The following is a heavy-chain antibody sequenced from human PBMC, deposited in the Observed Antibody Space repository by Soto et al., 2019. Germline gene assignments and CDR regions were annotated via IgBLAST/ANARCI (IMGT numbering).Heavy chain of an antibody. D-gene: IGHD6-13*01. CDR1: GFTFSSYW. Sequence: GGSLRLSCAASGFTFSSYWMSWVRQAPGKGLEWVANIKQDGSEKYYVDSVKGRFTISRDNAKNSLYLQMNSLRAEDTAVYYCAKDTLSTSWYEFDYWGQGTLVTVSS. J-gene: IGHJ4*02. V-gene: IGHV3-7*01. CDR3: AKDTLSTSWYEFDY. CDR2: IKQDGSEK.